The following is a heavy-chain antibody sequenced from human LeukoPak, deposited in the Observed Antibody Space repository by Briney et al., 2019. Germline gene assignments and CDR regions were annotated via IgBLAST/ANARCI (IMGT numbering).Heavy chain of an antibody. V-gene: IGHV3-30*02. J-gene: IGHJ5*02. CDR2: IRNDGSYK. Sequence: PGGSLRLSCAASGFTFSSYGMHWVRQAPGKGLQWVALIRNDGSYKYDADSVKGRFTISRDNSKNTLYLQMNSLRAEDTAVYYCAKDRFELWGQGTLVTVSS. CDR3: AKDRFEL. CDR1: GFTFSSYG.